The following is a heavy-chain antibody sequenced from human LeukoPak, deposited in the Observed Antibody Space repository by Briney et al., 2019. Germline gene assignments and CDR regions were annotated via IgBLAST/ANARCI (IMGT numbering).Heavy chain of an antibody. CDR2: IYYSGST. J-gene: IGHJ6*02. CDR3: ARRFDFWRGMDV. D-gene: IGHD3-3*01. V-gene: IGHV4-59*08. CDR1: GGSISSYY. Sequence: SETLSLTCTVSGGSISSYYWSWIRQPPGKGLEWIGYIYYSGSTNYNPSLKSRVTIPVDTSKNQFSLKLSSVTAADTAVYYCARRFDFWRGMDVWGQGTTVTVSS.